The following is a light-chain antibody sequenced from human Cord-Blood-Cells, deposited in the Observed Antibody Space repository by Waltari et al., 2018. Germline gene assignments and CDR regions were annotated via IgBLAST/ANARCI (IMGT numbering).Light chain of an antibody. V-gene: IGKV3-20*01. CDR1: QSVSSSY. CDR2: GAS. Sequence: EIVLTQSPGTLSLSPGERATLSCRASQSVSSSYLAWYQHKPGQAPRLLIYGASSRATGIPDRFSGSGSGTGFTLTISRLEPEDFAVYYCQQYGSSPPTVGGGTKVEIK. CDR3: QQYGSSPPT. J-gene: IGKJ4*01.